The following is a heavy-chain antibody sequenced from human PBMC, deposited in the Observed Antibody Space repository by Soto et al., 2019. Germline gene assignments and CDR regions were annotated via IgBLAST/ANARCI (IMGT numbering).Heavy chain of an antibody. J-gene: IGHJ6*02. V-gene: IGHV3-21*01. CDR1: GFTFSSYS. Sequence: EVQLVESGGGLVKPGGSLRLSCAASGFTFSSYSMNWVRQAPGKGLEWVSSISSSSSYIYYADSVKGRFTISRDNAKNSLYLQMNSLRAEDTAVYYCARMGSHRYYYDGMDVWGQGTTVTVSS. D-gene: IGHD6-13*01. CDR2: ISSSSSYI. CDR3: ARMGSHRYYYDGMDV.